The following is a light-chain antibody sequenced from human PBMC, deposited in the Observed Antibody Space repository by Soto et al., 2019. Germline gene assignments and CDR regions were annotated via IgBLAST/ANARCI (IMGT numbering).Light chain of an antibody. V-gene: IGKV1-39*01. Sequence: DIHLTQSPSSLSAAVGDRVTITCRSSHAILTYLNWLQQKAGKAPEVLIYGASGLRSGVPSRFTGSGSATDFTLTITSLQRADAGTYFCQQTFSPAVTFGGGTKV. CDR3: QQTFSPAVT. J-gene: IGKJ4*01. CDR1: HAILTY. CDR2: GAS.